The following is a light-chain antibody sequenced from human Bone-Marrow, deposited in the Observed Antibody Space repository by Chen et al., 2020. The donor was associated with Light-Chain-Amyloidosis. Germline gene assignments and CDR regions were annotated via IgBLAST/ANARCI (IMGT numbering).Light chain of an antibody. J-gene: IGKJ1*01. CDR2: ATS. CDR1: QDVASG. Sequence: DIQMTQSPSSVSASIGDRVTITCRASQDVASGVAWYQQKPGRAPKLLMYATSVLQSGVSLRFSGSGSGTDFSLTITSLQPEDLAVYYCQQASTYPPWTFGLGTKVEIK. V-gene: IGKV1-12*01. CDR3: QQASTYPPWT.